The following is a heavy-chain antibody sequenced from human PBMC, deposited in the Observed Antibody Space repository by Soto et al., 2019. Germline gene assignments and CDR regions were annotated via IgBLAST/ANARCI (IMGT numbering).Heavy chain of an antibody. Sequence: SETLSLTCTVSGGSISSYYWSWIRQPPGKGLEWIGYIYYSGSTNYNPSLKSRVTISVDTSKNQFSLKLSSVTAADTAVYYCARGRNFYYGSGSYYNYYFDYWGQGTLVTVSS. CDR2: IYYSGST. J-gene: IGHJ4*02. D-gene: IGHD3-10*01. CDR3: ARGRNFYYGSGSYYNYYFDY. CDR1: GGSISSYY. V-gene: IGHV4-59*12.